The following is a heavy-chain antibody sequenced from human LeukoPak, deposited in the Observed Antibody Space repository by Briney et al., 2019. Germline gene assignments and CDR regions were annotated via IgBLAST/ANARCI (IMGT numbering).Heavy chain of an antibody. V-gene: IGHV3-48*02. CDR2: ISGTSDTT. CDR3: ARNYYYTMDV. J-gene: IGHJ6*02. CDR1: GFTFSSYY. Sequence: GGSLRLSCSASGFTFSSYYMTWVRQAPGKGLEWVLHISGTSDTTYYADSVKGRFSISRDNAKNSLYLQMNSLRDDDTAVYYCARNYYYTMDVWGQGTTVTVSS.